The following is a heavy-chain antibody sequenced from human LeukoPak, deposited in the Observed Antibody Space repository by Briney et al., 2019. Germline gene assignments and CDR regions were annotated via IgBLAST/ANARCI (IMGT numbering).Heavy chain of an antibody. CDR2: MNPNSGNT. D-gene: IGHD3-9*01. CDR3: ARATGKDILTGRKLDN. V-gene: IGHV1-8*01. J-gene: IGHJ4*02. Sequence: ASVKVSCKASGYTFTSYDIYWVRQATGQGLEWMGWMNPNSGNTGYAQKFQGRVTMTRNISISIAYMELSSLRSDDTAVYYCARATGKDILTGRKLDNWGQGTLVTVSS. CDR1: GYTFTSYD.